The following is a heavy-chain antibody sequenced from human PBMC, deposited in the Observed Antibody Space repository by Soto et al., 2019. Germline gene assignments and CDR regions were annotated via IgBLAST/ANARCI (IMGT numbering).Heavy chain of an antibody. D-gene: IGHD2-15*01. CDR2: IYYSGST. CDR3: ARANTRYCSGGSCYSRVSHYMDV. Sequence: QLQLQESGPGLVKPSETLSLTCTVSGGSISSSSYYWGWIRQPPGKGLEWIGSIYYSGSTYYNPSLKSRVTISVDTSKNQFSLKLSSVTAADTAVYYCARANTRYCSGGSCYSRVSHYMDVWGKGTTVTVSS. CDR1: GGSISSSSYY. V-gene: IGHV4-39*01. J-gene: IGHJ6*03.